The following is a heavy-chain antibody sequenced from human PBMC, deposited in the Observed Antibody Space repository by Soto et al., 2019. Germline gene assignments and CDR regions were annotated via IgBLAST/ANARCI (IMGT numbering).Heavy chain of an antibody. Sequence: ASVKVSCKASGYIFTSYGISWVRQAPGQGLEWMGWISAYNGNTKYAQNLQGRVTLTTDTSTYTAYMELRSLQSDDTAVYYCAGEFWNDLSGPGAVFDSWGQGALVTVSS. V-gene: IGHV1-18*01. CDR2: ISAYNGNT. D-gene: IGHD3-3*01. J-gene: IGHJ4*02. CDR1: GYIFTSYG. CDR3: AGEFWNDLSGPGAVFDS.